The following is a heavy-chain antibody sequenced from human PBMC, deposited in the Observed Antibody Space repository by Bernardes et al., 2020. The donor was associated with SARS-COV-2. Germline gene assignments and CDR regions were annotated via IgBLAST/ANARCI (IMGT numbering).Heavy chain of an antibody. J-gene: IGHJ4*02. D-gene: IGHD3-16*01. CDR1: GFSFSNYW. CDR2: INSEKTTT. V-gene: IGHV3-74*01. Sequence: GGSLRLSCAASGFSFSNYWMYWVRQAPGKGLMCVSRINSEKTTTNYADSVKGRFTISRDNAKNTLFLQMNSLRAEDTAVYYCVRQYEGFDYWGQGTPVTVSS. CDR3: VRQYEGFDY.